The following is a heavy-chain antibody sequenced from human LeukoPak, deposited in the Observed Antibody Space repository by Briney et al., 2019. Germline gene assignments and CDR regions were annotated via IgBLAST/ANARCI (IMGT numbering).Heavy chain of an antibody. CDR1: GYTFTSYY. Sequence: ASVKVSCKASGYTFTSYYMHWVRQAPGQGLEWMGIINPSGGSSSYAQKFQGRVTMTRDMSTSTVYMELSSLRSEDTAVYYCAREAFSELSLSEYYFDYWGRGTLVTVSS. CDR2: INPSGGSS. CDR3: AREAFSELSLSEYYFDY. V-gene: IGHV1-46*01. D-gene: IGHD3-16*02. J-gene: IGHJ4*02.